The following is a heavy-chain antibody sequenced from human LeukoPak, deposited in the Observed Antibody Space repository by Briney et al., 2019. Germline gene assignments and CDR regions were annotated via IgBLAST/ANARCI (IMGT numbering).Heavy chain of an antibody. J-gene: IGHJ6*03. V-gene: IGHV1-2*02. D-gene: IGHD6-19*01. Sequence: GASVKVSCKASGYTFTGYYMHWVRQAPGQGLEWMGWMNPNSGDTNHAQKFQGRVTMTRDTSISTAYMELSRLTSDDTAVYYCARGVAGPYYYYYMDVWGRGTTVTVSS. CDR1: GYTFTGYY. CDR2: MNPNSGDT. CDR3: ARGVAGPYYYYYMDV.